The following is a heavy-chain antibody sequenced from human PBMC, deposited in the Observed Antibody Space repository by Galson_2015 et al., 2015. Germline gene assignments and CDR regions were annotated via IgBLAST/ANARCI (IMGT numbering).Heavy chain of an antibody. D-gene: IGHD6-6*01. J-gene: IGHJ6*02. Sequence: QSGAEVTKPGESLTISCKGSGYSFTSYWIGWVRQMPGKGLEWMGIIYPGDSDTRYSPSFQGQVTISADKSISTAYLQWSSLKASDTAMYYCARHRYSSSSIAGNYYYGMDVWGQGTTVTVSS. V-gene: IGHV5-51*01. CDR2: IYPGDSDT. CDR1: GYSFTSYW. CDR3: ARHRYSSSSIAGNYYYGMDV.